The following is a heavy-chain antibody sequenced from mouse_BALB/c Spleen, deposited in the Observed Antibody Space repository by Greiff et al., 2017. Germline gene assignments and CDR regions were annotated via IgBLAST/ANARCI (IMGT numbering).Heavy chain of an antibody. V-gene: IGHV5-9-4*01. CDR2: ISSGGSYT. D-gene: IGHD1-1*01. Sequence: EVQGVESGGGLVKPGGSLKLSCAASGFTFSSYAMSWVRQSPEKRLEWVAEISSGGSYTYYPDTVTGRFTISRDNAKNTLYLEMSSLRSEDTAMYYCAREDYGSSYRYFDVWGAGTTVTVSS. J-gene: IGHJ1*01. CDR3: AREDYGSSYRYFDV. CDR1: GFTFSSYA.